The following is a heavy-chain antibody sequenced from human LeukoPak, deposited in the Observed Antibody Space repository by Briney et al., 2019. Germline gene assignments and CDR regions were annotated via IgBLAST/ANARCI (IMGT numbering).Heavy chain of an antibody. CDR1: GFIFDDYG. V-gene: IGHV3-7*03. J-gene: IGHJ4*02. CDR2: IKQDGSEK. D-gene: IGHD3-22*01. CDR3: AISLSGYNSY. Sequence: GGSLRLSCSASGFIFDDYGMSWVRQAPGKGLEWVANIKQDGSEKYYVDSVKGRFTISRDNAKNSLCLQMNSLRAEDTAVYYCAISLSGYNSYWGQGTLVTVSS.